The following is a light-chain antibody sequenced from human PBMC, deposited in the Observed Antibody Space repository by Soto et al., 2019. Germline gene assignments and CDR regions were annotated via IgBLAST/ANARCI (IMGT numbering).Light chain of an antibody. CDR3: QQRSTWPLT. V-gene: IGKV3-11*01. Sequence: EIVLTQSPATLSLSPGERATLSCRASQSVSSSLAWYQQKPGQAPRLLIYDASNSATGIPARFSGSGSGTAFTLTISSLEPEDFEAYYCQQRSTWPLTFGGGTKVEIK. CDR2: DAS. J-gene: IGKJ4*01. CDR1: QSVSSS.